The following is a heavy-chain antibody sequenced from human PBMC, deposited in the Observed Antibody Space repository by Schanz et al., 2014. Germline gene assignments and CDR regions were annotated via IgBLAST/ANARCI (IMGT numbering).Heavy chain of an antibody. CDR1: GFTFITTW. CDR3: STDLTAVDYDAIGL. J-gene: IGHJ3*01. D-gene: IGHD4-17*01. V-gene: IGHV3-15*01. CDR2: IKSKVDGGTT. Sequence: EVQLVESGGGLIKPGGSLRLSCLASGFTFITTWMNWVRQAPGKGLEWVGRIKSKVDGGTTDNAAPVQGRFTISRDDSKNTLHLQMNSLKTEDTAVYYCSTDLTAVDYDAIGLWGQGTMVTDSS.